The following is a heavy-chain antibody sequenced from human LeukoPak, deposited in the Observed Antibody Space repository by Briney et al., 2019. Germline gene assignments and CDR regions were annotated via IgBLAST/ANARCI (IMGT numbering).Heavy chain of an antibody. V-gene: IGHV4-39*07. CDR1: GGSISSSSYY. CDR2: IYYSGST. J-gene: IGHJ4*02. D-gene: IGHD5-18*01. CDR3: ARDDWSYGLDY. Sequence: SETLSLTCTVSGGSISSSSYYWGWIRQPPGKGLEWIGSIYYSGSTYYNPSLKSRVTISVDTSKNQFSLKLSSVTAADTAVYYCARDDWSYGLDYWGQGTLVTVSS.